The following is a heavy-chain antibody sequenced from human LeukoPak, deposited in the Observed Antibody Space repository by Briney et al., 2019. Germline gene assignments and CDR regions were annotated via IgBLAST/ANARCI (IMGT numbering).Heavy chain of an antibody. D-gene: IGHD1-1*01. CDR2: ISGGGGGTT. V-gene: IGHV3-23*01. J-gene: IGHJ4*02. Sequence: PGGSLRLSCAASGFTFSSCAMIWVRQAPGKGMEWVSAISGGGGGTTYYADSVEGRFTISGDNSKNTVYLQMHSLRAEDTAIYYCAKGRAGVWNGGDCWGQGTLVTVSS. CDR3: AKGRAGVWNGGDC. CDR1: GFTFSSCA.